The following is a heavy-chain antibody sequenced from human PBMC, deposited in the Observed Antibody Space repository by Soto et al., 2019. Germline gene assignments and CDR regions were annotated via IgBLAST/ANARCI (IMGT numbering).Heavy chain of an antibody. CDR1: GFTFSSYA. CDR3: TKGDWFDT. D-gene: IGHD3-16*01. V-gene: IGHV3-30*04. J-gene: IGHJ5*02. Sequence: PGGSLRLSCAASGFTFSSYAMHWVRQAPGKGLEWVAVVSYDGSNKYYADSVKGRFTISRDNSKNTVYLQMNSLRTEDTAVYYCTKGDWFDTWGQRTLVTVSS. CDR2: VSYDGSNK.